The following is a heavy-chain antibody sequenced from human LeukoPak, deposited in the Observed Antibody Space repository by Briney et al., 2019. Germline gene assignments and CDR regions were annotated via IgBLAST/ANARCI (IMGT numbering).Heavy chain of an antibody. D-gene: IGHD3-3*01. CDR2: FDPEDGET. V-gene: IGHV1-24*01. CDR1: GYTLTVLS. CDR3: ATATTIFGVVSFDY. Sequence: GASVKVSRKVSGYTLTVLSMHWVRQAPGKGLEWGGGFDPEDGETIYAQKFQGRVTMTEDTSTDTAYMELSSLRSEDTAVYYCATATTIFGVVSFDYWGQGTLVTVSS. J-gene: IGHJ4*02.